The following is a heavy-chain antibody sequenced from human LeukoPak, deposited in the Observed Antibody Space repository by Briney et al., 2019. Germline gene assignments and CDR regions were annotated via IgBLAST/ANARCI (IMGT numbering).Heavy chain of an antibody. D-gene: IGHD3-16*01. J-gene: IGHJ5*02. Sequence: PGGSLRLSCAASGFTFNTFNMNWVRQAPGKGLEWVSSITSGGDYIYYADSVKGRFTISRDNAKNSLYLQMNSLRAEDTAVYYCAREGETDNWFDPWGQGTLVTVSS. CDR1: GFTFNTFN. V-gene: IGHV3-21*01. CDR3: AREGETDNWFDP. CDR2: ITSGGDYI.